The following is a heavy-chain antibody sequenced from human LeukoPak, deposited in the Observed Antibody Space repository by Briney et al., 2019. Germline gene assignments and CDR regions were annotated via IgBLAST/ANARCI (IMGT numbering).Heavy chain of an antibody. Sequence: ASVKVSCKASGYTFTGYYMHWVRQAPGQGLEWMGWVNPNGGATNYAQKFQGRVTMTRDTSISTAYMELSRLRSDDTAVYYCCRAAVTTLPYFDYWGQGTLVTVSS. V-gene: IGHV1-2*02. CDR3: CRAAVTTLPYFDY. D-gene: IGHD4-17*01. J-gene: IGHJ4*02. CDR2: VNPNGGAT. CDR1: GYTFTGYY.